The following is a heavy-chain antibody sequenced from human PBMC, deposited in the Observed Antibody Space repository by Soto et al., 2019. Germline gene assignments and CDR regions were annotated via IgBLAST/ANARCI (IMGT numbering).Heavy chain of an antibody. Sequence: QVQLVESGGGLVKPGGSLRLSCAASGFIFSDYYMNWIRQAPGKGLEWVSYINDNGRYTNYADSVKGRFTISRDNAKNSLYLQMNGLRADDTAVYYCASQVVVPAYYGMDVWGQGTTVTVSS. CDR3: ASQVVVPAYYGMDV. CDR1: GFIFSDYY. V-gene: IGHV3-11*06. CDR2: INDNGRYT. J-gene: IGHJ6*02. D-gene: IGHD2-2*01.